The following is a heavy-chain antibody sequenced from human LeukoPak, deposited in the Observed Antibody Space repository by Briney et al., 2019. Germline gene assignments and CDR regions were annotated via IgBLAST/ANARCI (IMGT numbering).Heavy chain of an antibody. CDR3: AKDSGAYDFWSGYYIHDAFDI. CDR1: GFTFSSYA. D-gene: IGHD3-3*01. J-gene: IGHJ3*02. CDR2: ISGSGGST. Sequence: QPGGSLRLSCAASGFTFSSYAMSWVRQAPGKGLEWVSAISGSGGSTYYADSVKGRFTISRDNSKNTLYLQMNSLRAEDTAVYYCAKDSGAYDFWSGYYIHDAFDIWGLGTMVTVSS. V-gene: IGHV3-23*01.